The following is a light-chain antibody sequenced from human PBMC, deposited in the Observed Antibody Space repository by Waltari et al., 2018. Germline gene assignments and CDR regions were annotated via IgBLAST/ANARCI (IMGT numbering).Light chain of an antibody. Sequence: VLTQSPGALSLPPGERATLSCRASQSLTKRYLAWYQQKPGQAPRLLIYGASSRAAGIPDRFSGSGSGTDFTLTISRLEPEDFAVYYYQQYGSSIMYTFGQGTKLEIK. CDR1: QSLTKRY. V-gene: IGKV3-20*01. CDR3: QQYGSSIMYT. CDR2: GAS. J-gene: IGKJ2*01.